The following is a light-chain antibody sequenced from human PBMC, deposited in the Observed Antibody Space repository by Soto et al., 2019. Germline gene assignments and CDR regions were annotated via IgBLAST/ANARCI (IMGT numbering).Light chain of an antibody. CDR2: AAS. V-gene: IGKV1-9*01. CDR3: QHLNSYPIFT. J-gene: IGKJ3*01. Sequence: IQLTQSPSSLSASVGDRVTITCRASQGISSYLAWYQQKPGKAPKLLIYAASTLQRGVPSRFSGSRSGTDFAHTFINLQHEDFATSFCQHLNSYPIFTFGHGTKVDMK. CDR1: QGISSY.